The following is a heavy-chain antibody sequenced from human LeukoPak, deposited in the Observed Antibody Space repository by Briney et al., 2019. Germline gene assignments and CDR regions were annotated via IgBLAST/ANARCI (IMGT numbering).Heavy chain of an antibody. J-gene: IGHJ6*03. V-gene: IGHV3-30*18. Sequence: PGGSLRLSCAASGFTFSNYGMHWVRQAPGKGLEWVAVISYDGSNKYYTDSVKGRFTISRDNSKNTLYLQMNSLRAEDTAVYYCAKDQPEASLYYYYMDVWGKGTTVTVSS. CDR3: AKDQPEASLYYYYMDV. CDR1: GFTFSNYG. CDR2: ISYDGSNK.